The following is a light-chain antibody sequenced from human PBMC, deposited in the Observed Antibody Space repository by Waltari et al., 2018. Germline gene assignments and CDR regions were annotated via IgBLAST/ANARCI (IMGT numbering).Light chain of an antibody. V-gene: IGKV3-11*01. J-gene: IGKJ2*01. CDR1: QSVNTK. CDR2: DSS. CDR3: QQRSNWPLMYT. Sequence: EIVLTQSPATLALSPGRQATLSCRASQSVNTKLPWYQQKPGQAPRLLIYDSSNRATGIPGRTSGRVYGTDCTLTISSLEPEDFAVYYCQQRSNWPLMYTFGQGTTLAIK.